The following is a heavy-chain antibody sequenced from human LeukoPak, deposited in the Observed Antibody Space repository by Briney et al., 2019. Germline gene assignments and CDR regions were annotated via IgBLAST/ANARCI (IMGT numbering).Heavy chain of an antibody. D-gene: IGHD4-17*01. V-gene: IGHV1-69*04. Sequence: SVKVSCKASGGTFSSYAISWVRQAPGQGLEWMGGIIPILGIANDAQKFQGRVTITADKSTSTAYMELSSLRSEDTAVYYCARDDTGMTTDPFSDYWGQGTLVTVSS. CDR2: IIPILGIA. J-gene: IGHJ4*02. CDR1: GGTFSSYA. CDR3: ARDDTGMTTDPFSDY.